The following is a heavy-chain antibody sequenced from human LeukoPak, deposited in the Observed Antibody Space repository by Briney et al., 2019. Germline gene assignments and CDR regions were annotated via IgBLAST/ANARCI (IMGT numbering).Heavy chain of an antibody. CDR1: GGSISSYY. CDR2: IYYSGST. D-gene: IGHD3-22*01. V-gene: IGHV4-59*08. CDR3: AGHAPEYYDSSGYYGYGMDV. Sequence: PSETLSLTCTVSGGSISSYYWSWIRQPPGKGLEWIGYIYYSGSTNYNPSLKSRVTISVDTSKNQFSLKLSSVTAADTAVYYCAGHAPEYYDSSGYYGYGMDVWGQGTTVTVSS. J-gene: IGHJ6*02.